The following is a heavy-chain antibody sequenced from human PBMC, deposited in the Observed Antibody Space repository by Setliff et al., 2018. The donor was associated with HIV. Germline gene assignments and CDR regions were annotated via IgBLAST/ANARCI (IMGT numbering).Heavy chain of an antibody. CDR1: GFSISSRYY. CDR3: AQLGMVDDFDY. J-gene: IGHJ4*02. D-gene: IGHD1-1*01. Sequence: SETLSLTCDVSGFSISSRYYWGWIRQSPGKGLEWIGNIYHTGSSYYNPSLNDRATISLDTSKNQFSLKLNSVTAADTAVYYCAQLGMVDDFDYWGQGTPVTVSS. CDR2: IYHTGSS. V-gene: IGHV4-38-2*01.